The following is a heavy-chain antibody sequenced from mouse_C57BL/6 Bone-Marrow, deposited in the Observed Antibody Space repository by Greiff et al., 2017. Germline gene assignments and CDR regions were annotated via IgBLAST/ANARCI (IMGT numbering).Heavy chain of an antibody. CDR3: ARSELHYYAMDY. J-gene: IGHJ4*01. D-gene: IGHD4-1*01. Sequence: QVQLQQSGAELVRPGASVKLSCKASGYTFTDYYINWVKQRPGQGLEWIARIYPGSGNTYYNEKFKGKATLTAEKSSSTAYMQLSSLTSEDSAVYFCARSELHYYAMDYWGQGTSVTVSS. CDR2: IYPGSGNT. CDR1: GYTFTDYY. V-gene: IGHV1-76*01.